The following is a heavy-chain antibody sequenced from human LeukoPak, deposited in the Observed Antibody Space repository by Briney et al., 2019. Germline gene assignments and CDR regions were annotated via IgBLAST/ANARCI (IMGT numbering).Heavy chain of an antibody. CDR1: GFTVSSNY. CDR2: IYSGGST. V-gene: IGHV3-53*01. D-gene: IGHD5-18*01. CDR3: ARGHSYGTLGAFDI. Sequence: PGGSLRLSCAASGFTVSSNYESWVRQAPGKGLEWVSVIYSGGSTYYADSVKGRFTISRDNSKNTLYLQMNSLRAEDTAVYYCARGHSYGTLGAFDIWGQGTMVTVSS. J-gene: IGHJ3*02.